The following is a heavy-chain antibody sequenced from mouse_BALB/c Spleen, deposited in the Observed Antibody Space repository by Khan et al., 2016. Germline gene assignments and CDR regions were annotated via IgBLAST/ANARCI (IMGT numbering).Heavy chain of an antibody. Sequence: QVQLQQSGAELAQPGASVKMSCKASGYTFTSYWMHWVKQRPGQGLEWIGYINPSTGYTEYNQKFKDKATLTADKSSSTAYMQLSSLTSEDSAVYYCAYYGNYDYWGQGTTLTVSS. J-gene: IGHJ2*01. CDR1: GYTFTSYW. CDR2: INPSTGYT. D-gene: IGHD2-1*01. V-gene: IGHV1-7*01. CDR3: AYYGNYDY.